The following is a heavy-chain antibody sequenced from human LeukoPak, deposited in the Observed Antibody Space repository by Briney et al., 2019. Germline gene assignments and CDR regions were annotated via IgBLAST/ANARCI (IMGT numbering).Heavy chain of an antibody. D-gene: IGHD4-17*01. CDR3: ARQMNTVTADY. Sequence: SETLSLTCTVSGGSISSSSYFWGWIRQPPGKGLEWIGSIFYSGSTYYNPSLNSRVTISIDTPKNQFSLRLSSVTAADTAVYYCARQMNTVTADYWGQGTLVTVSS. V-gene: IGHV4-39*01. J-gene: IGHJ4*02. CDR1: GGSISSSSYF. CDR2: IFYSGST.